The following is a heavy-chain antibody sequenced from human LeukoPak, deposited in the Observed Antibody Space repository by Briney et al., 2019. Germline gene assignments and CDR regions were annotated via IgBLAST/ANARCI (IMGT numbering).Heavy chain of an antibody. V-gene: IGHV3-30-3*01. CDR2: ISYDGSNK. D-gene: IGHD2-15*01. CDR3: ARVSCSGGSCLYYYYGMDV. CDR1: GFTFSSYA. Sequence: GGSLRLSCAASGFTFSSYAMSWVRKAPGKGLEWVAVISYDGSNKYYADSVKGRFTISRDNSKNTLYLQMNSLRAEDTAVYYCARVSCSGGSCLYYYYGMDVWGQGTTVTVSS. J-gene: IGHJ6*02.